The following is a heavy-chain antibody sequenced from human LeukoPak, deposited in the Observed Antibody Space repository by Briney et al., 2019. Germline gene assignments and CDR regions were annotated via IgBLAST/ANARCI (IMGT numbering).Heavy chain of an antibody. Sequence: GGSLRLSCAASGFPFSSYWMHWVRQAPGKGLVWVSRINSDGSSTSYADSVKGRFTISRDNAKNTLYLQMNSLRAEDTAVYYCARVQFWSGSHFDYWGQGTLVTVSS. CDR1: GFPFSSYW. CDR2: INSDGSST. V-gene: IGHV3-74*01. D-gene: IGHD3-3*02. CDR3: ARVQFWSGSHFDY. J-gene: IGHJ4*02.